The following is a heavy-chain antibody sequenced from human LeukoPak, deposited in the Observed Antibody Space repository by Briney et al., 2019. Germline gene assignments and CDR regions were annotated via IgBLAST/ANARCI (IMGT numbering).Heavy chain of an antibody. J-gene: IGHJ4*02. V-gene: IGHV3-30*18. Sequence: GRSLRLSCAASGFTFSSYGMHWVRQARGKGLEWVAVISYDGSNKYYADSVKGRFTISRDNSKNTLYLQMNSLRAEDTAVYYCAKDSPQGYGDYQSLGSFDYWGQGTLVTVSS. CDR2: ISYDGSNK. D-gene: IGHD4-17*01. CDR1: GFTFSSYG. CDR3: AKDSPQGYGDYQSLGSFDY.